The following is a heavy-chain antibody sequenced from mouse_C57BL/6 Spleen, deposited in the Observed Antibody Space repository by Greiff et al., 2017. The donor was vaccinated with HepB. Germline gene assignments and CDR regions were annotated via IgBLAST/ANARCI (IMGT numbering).Heavy chain of an antibody. V-gene: IGHV1-55*01. D-gene: IGHD2-12*01. CDR3: TRRDYYSYPCFAY. Sequence: VQLQQSGAELVKPGASVKMSCKASGYTFTSYWITWVKQRPGQGLEWIGDIYAGSGSTNYKEKFTSKATLTVDTSSSIAYMQLSSLTSDDSAVYYCTRRDYYSYPCFAYWGQGTTLTVSS. CDR2: IYAGSGST. CDR1: GYTFTSYW. J-gene: IGHJ2*01.